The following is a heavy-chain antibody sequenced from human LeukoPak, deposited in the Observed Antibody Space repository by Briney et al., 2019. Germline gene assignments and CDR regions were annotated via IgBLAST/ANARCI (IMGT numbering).Heavy chain of an antibody. CDR2: ISGSGGST. Sequence: GGSLRLSCAASGFTFSSYAMSWVRQAPGKGLEWVSAISGSGGSTYYADSVKGRFTISRDNSKNTLYLQMNSLRAEDTAVYYCARDSVGSGYDYLHFDYWGQGTLVTVSS. CDR3: ARDSVGSGYDYLHFDY. D-gene: IGHD5-12*01. J-gene: IGHJ4*02. CDR1: GFTFSSYA. V-gene: IGHV3-23*01.